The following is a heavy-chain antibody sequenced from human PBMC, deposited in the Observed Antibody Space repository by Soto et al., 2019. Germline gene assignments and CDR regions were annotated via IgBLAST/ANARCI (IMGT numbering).Heavy chain of an antibody. CDR2: ISTTGTTM. CDR3: ARTSSIETIYYYGMDV. V-gene: IGHV3-48*04. D-gene: IGHD6-6*01. CDR1: GFTFSSYG. Sequence: GGSLRLSCAASGFTFSSYGMSWVRQAPGKGLEWVSYISTTGTTMYYADSVRGRFTISRDNAKNSLYLQMSSLRAEDTAVYYCARTSSIETIYYYGMDVWGQGTRVTFSS. J-gene: IGHJ6*02.